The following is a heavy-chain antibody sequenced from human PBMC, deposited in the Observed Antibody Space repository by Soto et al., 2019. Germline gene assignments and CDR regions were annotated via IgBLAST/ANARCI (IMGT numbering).Heavy chain of an antibody. CDR1: GFTFSSSA. V-gene: IGHV3-30-3*01. CDR3: ARDKDYDFWSGYYYYYYGMDV. Sequence: GSLGIPCAASGFTFSSSAIHWARQAPGKGLAWVAVISYDGSNKYYADSVKGRFTISRDNSKNTLYLQMNSLTAEDRAVYYCARDKDYDFWSGYYYYYYGMDVWGQGTKVTVYS. J-gene: IGHJ6*02. D-gene: IGHD3-3*01. CDR2: ISYDGSNK.